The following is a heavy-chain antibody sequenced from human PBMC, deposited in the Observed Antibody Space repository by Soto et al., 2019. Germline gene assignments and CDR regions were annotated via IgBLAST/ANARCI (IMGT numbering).Heavy chain of an antibody. J-gene: IGHJ4*02. V-gene: IGHV4-34*01. D-gene: IGHD5-12*01. Sequence: AETLSLTCXVYGGSFSGYYWSWIRQPPGKGLEWIGEINHSGSTNYNPSLKSRVTISVDTSKNQFSLKLSSVTAADTAVYYCARGKAVATKKLYYFDYWGQGTLVTVSS. CDR3: ARGKAVATKKLYYFDY. CDR1: GGSFSGYY. CDR2: INHSGST.